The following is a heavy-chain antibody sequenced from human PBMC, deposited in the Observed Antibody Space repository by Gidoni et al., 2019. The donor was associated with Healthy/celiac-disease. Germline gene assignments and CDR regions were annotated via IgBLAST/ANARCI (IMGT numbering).Heavy chain of an antibody. CDR2: ISGSGGST. Sequence: EVQLLESGGGLVQPGGSLRLSCAASGFTFSSYAMRWVRQAPGKGLEVVSAISGSGGSTYYADSVKGRFTISRDNSKNTLYLQMNSLRAEDTAVYYCARSLGSGYYSDYYYGMDVWGQGTTVTVSS. CDR3: ARSLGSGYYSDYYYGMDV. J-gene: IGHJ6*02. CDR1: GFTFSSYA. D-gene: IGHD3-3*01. V-gene: IGHV3-23*01.